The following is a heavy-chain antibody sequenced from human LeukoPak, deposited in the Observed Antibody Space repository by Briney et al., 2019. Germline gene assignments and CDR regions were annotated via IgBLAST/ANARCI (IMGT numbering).Heavy chain of an antibody. D-gene: IGHD5-12*01. CDR2: MHNSGSS. V-gene: IGHV4-59*01. J-gene: IGHJ3*02. CDR3: ARSAEWLRNAFDI. Sequence: SETLSLSCTVSGASTSHFYWNWIRQPPWKGLEWIGYMHNSGSSKHSPSLKSRVTISIDTSKNQFSLQLTSVTAADTAIYYCARSAEWLRNAFDIWGQGTMVSVSS. CDR1: GASTSHFY.